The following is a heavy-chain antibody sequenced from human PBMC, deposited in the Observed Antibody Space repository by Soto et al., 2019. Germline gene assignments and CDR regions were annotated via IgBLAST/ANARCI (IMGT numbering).Heavy chain of an antibody. CDR3: ARDRSSSYYDFWGGYGYRWFDP. D-gene: IGHD3-3*01. CDR2: ISSSGSTI. Sequence: QVQLVESGGGLVKPGGSLRLSCAASGFTFSDYYMSWIRQAPGKGLEWVSYISSSGSTIYYADSVKGRFTISMDNAKNSLYRQMNSLRADDTAVYYCARDRSSSYYDFWGGYGYRWFDPWGQGTLVTVSS. V-gene: IGHV3-11*01. J-gene: IGHJ5*02. CDR1: GFTFSDYY.